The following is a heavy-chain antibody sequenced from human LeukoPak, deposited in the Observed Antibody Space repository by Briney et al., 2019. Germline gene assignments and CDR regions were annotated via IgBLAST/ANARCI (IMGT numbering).Heavy chain of an antibody. CDR1: GFTFSTYW. CDR2: DNLDGSST. J-gene: IGHJ4*02. V-gene: IGHV3-74*01. CDR3: ATDVPAVRIFGY. D-gene: IGHD2-2*01. Sequence: PGDSLRLSCAASGFTFSTYWMHWVRQAPGTGLVWVSLDNLDGSSTSYTDSVKGRFTISRDDAKNTLYLQMNSLRAEDTAVYYCATDVPAVRIFGYWGQGTLVTVSS.